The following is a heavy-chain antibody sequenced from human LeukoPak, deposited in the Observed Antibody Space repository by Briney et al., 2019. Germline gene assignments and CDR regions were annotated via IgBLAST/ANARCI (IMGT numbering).Heavy chain of an antibody. D-gene: IGHD3-10*01. V-gene: IGHV4-34*01. Sequence: ASETLSLTCAVYGGSFSGYYWSWIRQPPGKGLEWIGEINHSGSTNYNPSLKSRVTISVDTSKNQFSLKLSSVTAADTAVYYCARLYGSGSYIISYYYYYMDVWGKGTTVTISS. CDR3: ARLYGSGSYIISYYYYYMDV. J-gene: IGHJ6*03. CDR1: GGSFSGYY. CDR2: INHSGST.